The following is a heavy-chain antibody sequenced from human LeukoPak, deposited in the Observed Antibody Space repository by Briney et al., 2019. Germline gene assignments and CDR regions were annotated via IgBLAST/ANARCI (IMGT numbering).Heavy chain of an antibody. D-gene: IGHD2-2*01. CDR3: ARPALYCSSTVCPPYMDV. V-gene: IGHV5-51*01. J-gene: IGHJ6*03. CDR1: GYTFTGDW. CDR2: IYPGDSDT. Sequence: GESLKISCKASGYTFTGDWIGWVRQMPGKGLEWMGIIYPGDSDTKYNAPFQGQVTISADKSISTAYLQWGSLKASDTATYYCARPALYCSSTVCPPYMDVWGKGTTVAVSS.